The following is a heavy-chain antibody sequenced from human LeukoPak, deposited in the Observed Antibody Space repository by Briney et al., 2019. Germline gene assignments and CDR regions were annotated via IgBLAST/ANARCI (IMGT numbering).Heavy chain of an antibody. D-gene: IGHD1-26*01. CDR2: ISASGGNT. V-gene: IGHV3-23*01. Sequence: GGSLRLSCAASGFTVRSYFMTWVRQARGAGVECVSLISASGGNTYYADSVKGRLTISRANSKNTVSLQMNSLRADDTAVKYCAKDVRVGGRGMDVWGQRNPVTVSS. J-gene: IGHJ6*01. CDR3: AKDVRVGGRGMDV. CDR1: GFTVRSYF.